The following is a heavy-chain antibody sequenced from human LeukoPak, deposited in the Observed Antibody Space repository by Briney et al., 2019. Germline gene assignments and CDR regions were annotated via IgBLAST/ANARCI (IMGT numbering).Heavy chain of an antibody. CDR3: AKGSFRGGFDL. CDR1: GNRFCSNYAE. J-gene: IGHJ4*02. D-gene: IGHD4-23*01. Sequence: SQTLSLTCAVSGNRFCSNYAEWHWHRQSPSRGLEWLGEAYYRSRWYIDYAESVKNRIAIDPDTSKNQFHLQLNSVAPDDSAVYYCAKGSFRGGFDLWGQGTLVTVPS. CDR2: AYYRSRWYI. V-gene: IGHV6-1*01.